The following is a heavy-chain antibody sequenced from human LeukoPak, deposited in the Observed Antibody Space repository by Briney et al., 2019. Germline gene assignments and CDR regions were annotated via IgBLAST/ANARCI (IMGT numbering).Heavy chain of an antibody. CDR2: IYYSGST. D-gene: IGHD3-22*01. CDR3: ARVSDYYDSSGYPTP. J-gene: IGHJ5*02. CDR1: GGSIRSDDYY. Sequence: PSETLSLTCTVSGGSIRSDDYYWSWIRQPPGKGLQWIGYIYYSGSTYYNPSLKSRVTISVDTSKNQFSLKLSSVTAADTAVYYCARVSDYYDSSGYPTPWGQGTLVTVSS. V-gene: IGHV4-30-4*01.